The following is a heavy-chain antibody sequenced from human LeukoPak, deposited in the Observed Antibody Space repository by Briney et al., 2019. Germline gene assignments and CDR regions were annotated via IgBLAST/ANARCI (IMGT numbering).Heavy chain of an antibody. CDR2: INPNSGGT. CDR3: ARDNSGSYYPLGWFDP. V-gene: IGHV1-2*02. J-gene: IGHJ5*02. Sequence: GASVKVSCKASGYTFTGYYMHWVRQAPGQGLEWMGWINPNSGGTNYAQKFQGRVTMTRDTSISTAYMELSRLRSDDTAVYYCARDNSGSYYPLGWFDPWGQGTLVTVSS. D-gene: IGHD1-26*01. CDR1: GYTFTGYY.